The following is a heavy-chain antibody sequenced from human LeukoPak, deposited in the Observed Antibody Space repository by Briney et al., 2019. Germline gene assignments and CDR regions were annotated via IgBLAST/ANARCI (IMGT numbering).Heavy chain of an antibody. D-gene: IGHD3-3*01. J-gene: IGHJ6*03. CDR3: ASPSRGFLEWLSRDYYYYMDV. Sequence: SVKVSCKASGGTFSSYAISWVRQAPGQGLEWMGGIIPIFGTANYAQKFQGRVTITTDESTSTAYMELSSLRSEDTAVYYCASPSRGFLEWLSRDYYYYMDVWGKGTTVTVSS. CDR2: IIPIFGTA. V-gene: IGHV1-69*05. CDR1: GGTFSSYA.